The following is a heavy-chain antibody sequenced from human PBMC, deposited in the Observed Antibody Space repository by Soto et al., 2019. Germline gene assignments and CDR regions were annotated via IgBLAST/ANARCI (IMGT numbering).Heavy chain of an antibody. D-gene: IGHD3-10*01. J-gene: IGHJ4*02. V-gene: IGHV4-61*01. CDR3: ARLRIMVRGVIREYYFDY. CDR1: GGSVSSGSYY. CDR2: IYYSGST. Sequence: SETLSLTCTVSGGSVSSGSYYWSWIRQPPGKGLEWIGYIYYSGSTNYNPSLKSRVTISVDTSKNQFSLKLSSVTAADTAVYYCARLRIMVRGVIREYYFDYWGQGTLVTVSS.